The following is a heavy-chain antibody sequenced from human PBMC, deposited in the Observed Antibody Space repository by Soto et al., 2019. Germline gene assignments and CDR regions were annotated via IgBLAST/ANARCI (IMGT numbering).Heavy chain of an antibody. CDR2: ISYDGSNK. V-gene: IGHV3-30*18. D-gene: IGHD6-13*01. CDR3: AKRQLVRHFLWFDP. J-gene: IGHJ5*02. Sequence: QVQLVESGGGVVQPGRSLRLSCAASGFTFSSYGMHWVRQAPGKGLEWLAVISYDGSNKYYADSVKGRFTISRDNSKNTLYLQMNSLRAEDTAVYYCAKRQLVRHFLWFDPWGQGTLVTVSS. CDR1: GFTFSSYG.